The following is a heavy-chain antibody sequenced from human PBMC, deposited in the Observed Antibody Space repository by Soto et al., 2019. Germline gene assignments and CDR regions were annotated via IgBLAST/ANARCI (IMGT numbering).Heavy chain of an antibody. V-gene: IGHV4-31*03. CDR1: GGSISSGGYY. CDR3: ARGRRRAAAGKDYYYYSYMAV. J-gene: IGHJ6*03. Sequence: QVQLQESGPGLVKPSQTLSLTCTVSGGSISSGGYYWSWIRQHPGKGLEWIVYIYYSGSTYYNPSLKRRVTISVDTSKNQLSLKMSSVTAADTSVSYCARGRRRAAAGKDYYYYSYMAVWGKGTTVTVSS. CDR2: IYYSGST. D-gene: IGHD6-13*01.